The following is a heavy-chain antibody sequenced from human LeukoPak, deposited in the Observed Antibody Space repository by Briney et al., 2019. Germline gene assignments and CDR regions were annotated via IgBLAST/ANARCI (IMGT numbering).Heavy chain of an antibody. J-gene: IGHJ5*01. V-gene: IGHV3-66*02. CDR2: IYSDGGT. Sequence: GGSLRLSCAASGFTVSAKYMSWVRQGPGKGLDWISSIYSDGGTNYADSVKGRFTISRDNSKNTLYLQMDSLGPEDTAVYYCARDGGFGGPGGDNWFDSWGQGALVTVSS. CDR1: GFTVSAKY. D-gene: IGHD3-16*01. CDR3: ARDGGFGGPGGDNWFDS.